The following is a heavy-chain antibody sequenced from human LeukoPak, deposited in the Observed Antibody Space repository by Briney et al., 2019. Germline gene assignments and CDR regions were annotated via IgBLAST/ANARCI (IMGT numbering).Heavy chain of an antibody. Sequence: SETLSLTCTVSGGSISSSSYYWGWIRQPPGKGLEWIGSIYYSGSTYYNPSLKSRVTISVDTSKNQFSLKLSSVTAADTAVYYCATPPSSSSPLAFDIWGQGTMVTVSS. CDR3: ATPPSSSSPLAFDI. V-gene: IGHV4-39*01. D-gene: IGHD6-6*01. J-gene: IGHJ3*02. CDR1: GGSISSSSYY. CDR2: IYYSGST.